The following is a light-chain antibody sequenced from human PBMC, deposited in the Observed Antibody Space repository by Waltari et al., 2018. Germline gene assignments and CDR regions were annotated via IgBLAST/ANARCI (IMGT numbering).Light chain of an antibody. J-gene: IGLJ3*02. V-gene: IGLV1-47*01. CDR3: ATWDDSLTAWV. CDR1: SSNIGPYY. Sequence: QSVLTQPPSTSGTPGQRVTISCSGSSSNIGPYYVYWYHQLPGTAPKLLIYRNNQPPSGVPDRFSGSKSGTSASLAISGRRSEDEADYYCATWDDSLTAWVFGGGTKLTVL. CDR2: RNN.